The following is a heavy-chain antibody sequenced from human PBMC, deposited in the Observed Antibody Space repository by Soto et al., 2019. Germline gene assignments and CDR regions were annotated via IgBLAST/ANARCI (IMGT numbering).Heavy chain of an antibody. D-gene: IGHD3-10*01. V-gene: IGHV4-34*01. CDR2: INHSGST. CDR3: ARVMMRASNYGSGSLTYYYGMDV. Sequence: SETLSLTCAVYGGSFSGYYWSWIRQPPGKGLEWIGEINHSGSTNYNPSLKSRVTISVDTSKNQFSLKLSSVTAADTAVYYCARVMMRASNYGSGSLTYYYGMDVWGQGTTVTVSS. CDR1: GGSFSGYY. J-gene: IGHJ6*02.